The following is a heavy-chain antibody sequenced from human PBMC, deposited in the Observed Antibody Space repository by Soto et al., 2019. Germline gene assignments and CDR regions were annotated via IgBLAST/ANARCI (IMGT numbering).Heavy chain of an antibody. CDR1: KFTFASYV. J-gene: IGHJ6*02. V-gene: IGHV3-30*04. D-gene: IGHD3-22*01. Sequence: QVQLVESGGGVVQPERSQRLSCTASKFTFASYVMHWVRQAPGEGLEWVALISFDGTNKYYADSVKGRFTISRDNSKNTMYLQMNSLRPEDTAVYYCAREMIPMIMGGMSAMDVGGQGTTVTVS. CDR2: ISFDGTNK. CDR3: AREMIPMIMGGMSAMDV.